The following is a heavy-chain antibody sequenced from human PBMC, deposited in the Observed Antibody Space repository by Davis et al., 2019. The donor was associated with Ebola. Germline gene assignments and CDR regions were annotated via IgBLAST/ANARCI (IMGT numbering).Heavy chain of an antibody. Sequence: ASVKVSCKASGYTFTDYYLHWVRQAPGQGLESMGWINPNSGGTNYAQKFQGRVTMTRDTSISTAYMELSSLRSEDTAVYYCARAPTWSQINYYCFDDWGQGTLVTVSS. CDR2: INPNSGGT. CDR1: GYTFTDYY. D-gene: IGHD3-10*01. V-gene: IGHV1-2*02. CDR3: ARAPTWSQINYYCFDD. J-gene: IGHJ4*02.